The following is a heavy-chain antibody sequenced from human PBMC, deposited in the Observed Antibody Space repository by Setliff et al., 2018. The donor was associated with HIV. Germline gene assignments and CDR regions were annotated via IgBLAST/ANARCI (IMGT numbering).Heavy chain of an antibody. D-gene: IGHD3-22*01. V-gene: IGHV1-18*01. CDR1: GYTFTSYG. CDR3: ARSSAYYYDSSGYYTGDC. Sequence: GASVKVSCKASGYTFTSYGISWVRQAPGQGLEWMGWISAYNGNTNYAQKLQGRVTMTTDTSTSTAYMELRSLRSDDTAVYYCARSSAYYYDSSGYYTGDCWGQGTLVTVSS. CDR2: ISAYNGNT. J-gene: IGHJ4*02.